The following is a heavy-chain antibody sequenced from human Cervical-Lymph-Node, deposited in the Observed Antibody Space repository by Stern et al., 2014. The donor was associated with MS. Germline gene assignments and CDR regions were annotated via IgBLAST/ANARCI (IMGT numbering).Heavy chain of an antibody. CDR1: GGSISSSSYY. CDR3: ARDQGRSPTPVDI. V-gene: IGHV4-39*02. CDR2: IYYSGST. J-gene: IGHJ3*02. D-gene: IGHD3-10*01. Sequence: QVQLQESGPGLVKPSETLSLTCTVSGGSISSSSYYWGWIRQPPGKGLEWIGSIYYSGSTYYNPSLKRRVTLSVDTSKNQFSLKLSSVTAADTAVYYCARDQGRSPTPVDIWGQGTMVTVSS.